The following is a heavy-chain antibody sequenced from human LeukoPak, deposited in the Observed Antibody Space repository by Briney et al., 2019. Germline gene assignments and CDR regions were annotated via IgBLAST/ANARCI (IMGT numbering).Heavy chain of an antibody. CDR2: ISSGSSTI. Sequence: PGGSLRLSCAASGFTFSSYSMNWVRQAPGKGLEWISYISSGSSTIYYADSVKGRFTISRDNAKNSLSLQMNTLRAEDTAVYYCARENERSGLCLDYWGQGTLVTVSS. CDR1: GFTFSSYS. V-gene: IGHV3-48*01. D-gene: IGHD3/OR15-3a*01. CDR3: ARENERSGLCLDY. J-gene: IGHJ4*02.